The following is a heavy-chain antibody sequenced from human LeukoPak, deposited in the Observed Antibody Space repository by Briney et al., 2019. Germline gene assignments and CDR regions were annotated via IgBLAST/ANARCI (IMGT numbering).Heavy chain of an antibody. CDR3: ARGTAAGFDY. Sequence: GASVKVSCKASGYTFTSYAMHWVRQAPGQRLEWMGWINAGNGNTKCSQKFQGRVTITRDTSASTAYMELSSLRSEDTAVYYCARGTAAGFDYWGQGTLVTVSS. CDR1: GYTFTSYA. D-gene: IGHD6-13*01. J-gene: IGHJ4*02. CDR2: INAGNGNT. V-gene: IGHV1-3*01.